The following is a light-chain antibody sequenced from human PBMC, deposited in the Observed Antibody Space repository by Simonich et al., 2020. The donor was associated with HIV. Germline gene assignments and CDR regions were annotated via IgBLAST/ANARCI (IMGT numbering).Light chain of an antibody. J-gene: IGKJ4*01. Sequence: DIQMTQSPSSLSASVGDRVTITCRASQGISNYLAWYQQKPGKVPTLLIYAASTLQSGVPSRFSGSGSGTDFTLTISSLQAEDVAVYYCQQYYSTPPLTFGGGTKVEIK. CDR1: QGISNY. CDR3: QQYYSTPPLT. CDR2: AAS. V-gene: IGKV1-27*01.